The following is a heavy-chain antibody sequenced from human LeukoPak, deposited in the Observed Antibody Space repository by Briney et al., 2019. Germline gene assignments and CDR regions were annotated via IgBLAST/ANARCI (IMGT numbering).Heavy chain of an antibody. CDR3: ARDAIKDSSGWYGLTRYYYYMDV. CDR2: IYYSGST. V-gene: IGHV4-39*07. D-gene: IGHD6-19*01. Sequence: PSETLSLTCTVSGGSISSSSYYWGWIRQPPGKGLEWIGSIYYSGSTYYNPSLKSRVTISVDTSKNQFSLKLSSVTAADTAVYYCARDAIKDSSGWYGLTRYYYYMDVWGKGTTVTISS. J-gene: IGHJ6*03. CDR1: GGSISSSSYY.